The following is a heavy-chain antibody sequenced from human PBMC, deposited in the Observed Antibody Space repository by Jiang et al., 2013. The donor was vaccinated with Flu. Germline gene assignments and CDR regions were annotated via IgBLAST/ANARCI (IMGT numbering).Heavy chain of an antibody. J-gene: IGHJ5*02. CDR3: ARGRSIAARPRNDWFDP. CDR2: INPNSGGT. CDR1: GYTFTGYY. Sequence: KVSCKASGYTFTGYYMHWVRQAPGQGLEWMGRINPNSGGTNYAQKFQGRVTMTRDTSISTAYMELSRLRSDDTAVYYCARGRSIAARPRNDWFDPWGQGTLVTVSS. V-gene: IGHV1-2*06. D-gene: IGHD6-6*01.